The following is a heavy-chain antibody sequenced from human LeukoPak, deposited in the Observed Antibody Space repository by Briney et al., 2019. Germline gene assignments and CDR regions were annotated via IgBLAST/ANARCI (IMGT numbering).Heavy chain of an antibody. D-gene: IGHD6-13*01. V-gene: IGHV3-66*01. Sequence: PGGSLRLSCAASGFTVSSNYMSWVRQAPGQGLEWVSIIYSGVSTYYADSVKGRFTISKDNSKDTLYLQMNSLRVEDTAVYYCAKGGIAAAGTSFYFDYWGQGTLVTVSS. CDR1: GFTVSSNY. CDR3: AKGGIAAAGTSFYFDY. CDR2: IYSGVST. J-gene: IGHJ4*02.